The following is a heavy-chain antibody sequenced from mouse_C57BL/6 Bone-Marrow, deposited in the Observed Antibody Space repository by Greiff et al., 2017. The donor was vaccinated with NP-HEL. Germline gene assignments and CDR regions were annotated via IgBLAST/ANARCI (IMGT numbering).Heavy chain of an antibody. V-gene: IGHV5-17*01. Sequence: EVQLVESGGGLVKPGGSLKLSCAASGFTFSDYGMHWVRQAPEKGLEWVAYISSGSSTIYYADTVKGRFTISRDNAKNTLFLQMTSLRSEDTAMYYCARGITTDFDYWGQGTTLTVSS. CDR1: GFTFSDYG. CDR3: ARGITTDFDY. J-gene: IGHJ2*01. D-gene: IGHD2-4*01. CDR2: ISSGSSTI.